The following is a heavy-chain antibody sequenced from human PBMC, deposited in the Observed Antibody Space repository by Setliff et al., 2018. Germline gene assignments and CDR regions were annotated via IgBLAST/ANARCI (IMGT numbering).Heavy chain of an antibody. V-gene: IGHV3-30*02. J-gene: IGHJ4*02. CDR3: AKVKKPLIRGSGFDY. D-gene: IGHD3-10*01. CDR2: VRFDGTYK. Sequence: GSLRLSCAASEFTFNKYWMTWVRQAPGKGLDWVASVRFDGTYKVYGDSVKGRFTISRDNSENTLFLQMTSLRPEDTGVYYCAKVKKPLIRGSGFDYWGRGTLVTVSS. CDR1: EFTFNKYW.